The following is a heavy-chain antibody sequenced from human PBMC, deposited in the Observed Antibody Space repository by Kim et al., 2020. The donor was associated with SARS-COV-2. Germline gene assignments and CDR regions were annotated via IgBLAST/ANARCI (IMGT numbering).Heavy chain of an antibody. CDR3: AKDIFPHFGERDYYGMDV. Sequence: GGSLRLSCETSGFTFGDYAMDWVRQAPGKGLEWVAGITWNGGSVGYADSVKGRFTISRDNAKNSLYLQMNSLRGEDTALYYCAKDIFPHFGERDYYGMDVWGQGTTVTVSS. J-gene: IGHJ6*02. CDR2: ITWNGGSV. D-gene: IGHD3-3*02. V-gene: IGHV3-9*01. CDR1: GFTFGDYA.